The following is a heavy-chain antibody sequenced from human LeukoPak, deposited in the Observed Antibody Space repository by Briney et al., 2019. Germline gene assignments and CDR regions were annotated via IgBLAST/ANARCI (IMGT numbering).Heavy chain of an antibody. CDR2: IYHSGST. CDR3: ARGSVALAAARY. CDR1: GGSISSSNW. Sequence: SETLSLTCAVSGGSISSSNWWSWVRPPPGKGLEWIGEIYHSGSTNYDPSLKSRVTISVDKSKNQFSLKLSSVTAADTAVYYCARGSVALAAARYWGQGTLVTVSS. J-gene: IGHJ4*02. D-gene: IGHD6-13*01. V-gene: IGHV4-4*02.